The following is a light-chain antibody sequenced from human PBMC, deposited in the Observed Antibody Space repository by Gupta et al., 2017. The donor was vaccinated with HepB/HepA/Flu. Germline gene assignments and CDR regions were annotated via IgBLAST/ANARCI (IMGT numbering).Light chain of an antibody. V-gene: IGKV3-15*01. J-gene: IGKJ1*01. CDR2: RAA. CDR3: HQYNNGLWT. CDR1: QTIGNS. Sequence: EIVLSQSPATLSMSPGERVILTCRASQTIGNSIAWYQVKPGQAPRLLIYRAATRDTDVPARFSGSGSGTMFTLTISSLQSEDCALYYCHQYNNGLWTFGQGTKVEIK.